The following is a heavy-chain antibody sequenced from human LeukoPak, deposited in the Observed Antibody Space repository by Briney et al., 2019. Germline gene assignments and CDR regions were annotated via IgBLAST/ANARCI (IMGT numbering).Heavy chain of an antibody. CDR3: TRGSIAYYYMDV. V-gene: IGHV4-39*07. D-gene: IGHD3-22*01. CDR1: GDSISSGSYY. CDR2: IYYSGSP. Sequence: SETLSLTCTVSGDSISSGSYYWGLIRQPPGKGLEWIGSIYYSGSPYYNPSLKSRVTISVDTSKNQFSLKLSSVTAADTAVYYCTRGSIAYYYMDVWGKGTTVTISS. J-gene: IGHJ6*03.